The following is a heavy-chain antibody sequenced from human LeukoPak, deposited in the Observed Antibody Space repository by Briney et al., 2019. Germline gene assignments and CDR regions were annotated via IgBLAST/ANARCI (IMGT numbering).Heavy chain of an antibody. CDR2: ISSSSSTI. CDR3: ARAVGYCSDY. D-gene: IGHD2-15*01. V-gene: IGHV3-48*01. CDR1: GFTFSSYS. J-gene: IGHJ4*02. Sequence: PGGSLRLSCAASGFTFSSYSMNWVRQAPGKGLEWVSYISSSSSTIYYADSVKGRFTISRDNAKNSLYLQMNSLRAEDTAVYYCARAVGYCSDYWGQGTLVTVSS.